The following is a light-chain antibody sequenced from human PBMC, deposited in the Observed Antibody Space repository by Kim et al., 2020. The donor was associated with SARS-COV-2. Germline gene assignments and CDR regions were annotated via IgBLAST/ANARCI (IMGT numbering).Light chain of an antibody. CDR2: QDR. Sequence: SYELTQPPSVSVSPGQTASITYSGDKLGDKYACWYQQKPGQSPVLVIYQDRKRPSGIPERFSGSNSGNTATLTISGTQAMDEADYYCQAWDSSTFYVFGTGTKVTVL. V-gene: IGLV3-1*01. CDR1: KLGDKY. J-gene: IGLJ1*01. CDR3: QAWDSSTFYV.